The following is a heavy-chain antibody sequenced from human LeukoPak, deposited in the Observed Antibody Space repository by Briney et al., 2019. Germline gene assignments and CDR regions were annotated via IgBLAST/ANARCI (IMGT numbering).Heavy chain of an antibody. CDR2: INPNSGGT. Sequence: ASVKVSCKASGYTFTGYYMHWVRQAPGQGLEWMGWINPNSGGTNYAQKFQGRVTMTRDTSISTAYMELRSLRSDDTAVYYCAREGYCSGGSCYLVFWGQGTLVTVSS. CDR3: AREGYCSGGSCYLVF. J-gene: IGHJ4*02. D-gene: IGHD2-15*01. CDR1: GYTFTGYY. V-gene: IGHV1-2*02.